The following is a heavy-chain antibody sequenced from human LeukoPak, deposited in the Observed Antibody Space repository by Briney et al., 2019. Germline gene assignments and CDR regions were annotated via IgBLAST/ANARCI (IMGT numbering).Heavy chain of an antibody. CDR2: IYSGGST. Sequence: QSGGSLRLSCAASGFTVSSNYMSWVREAPGKGLEWVSVIYSGGSTYYADSVKGRFTISGDNAKNSLYLQMNSLRAEDTAVYYCAREGGSSSSMDVWGQGTTVTVSS. V-gene: IGHV3-53*01. D-gene: IGHD6-6*01. J-gene: IGHJ6*02. CDR3: AREGGSSSSMDV. CDR1: GFTVSSNY.